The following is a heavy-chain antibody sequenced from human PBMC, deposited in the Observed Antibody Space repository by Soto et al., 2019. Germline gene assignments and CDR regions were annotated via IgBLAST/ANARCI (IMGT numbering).Heavy chain of an antibody. J-gene: IGHJ6*02. Sequence: PGGSLRLSCAASGFSFKNYGMHWVRQAPGKGLEWVAVIWYDGSNKYYADSVKGRFTISRDNSKNTLYLQMNSLRAEDTAVYYCARDIVLVPAGFTNYYYYGMDVWGQGTTVTVSS. CDR3: ARDIVLVPAGFTNYYYYGMDV. CDR1: GFSFKNYG. D-gene: IGHD2-2*01. V-gene: IGHV3-30*19. CDR2: IWYDGSNK.